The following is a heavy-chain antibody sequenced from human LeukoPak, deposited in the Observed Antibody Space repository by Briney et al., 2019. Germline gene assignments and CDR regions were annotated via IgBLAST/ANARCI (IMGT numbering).Heavy chain of an antibody. CDR1: GGSISSYY. D-gene: IGHD4-11*01. Sequence: PSETLSLTCTVSGGSISSYYWSWIRQPAGKGLEWIGRIYTSGSTNYNPSLKSRVTMSVDTSKNQFSLKLSSVTAADTAVYYCARDWVYSTNHYGMDAWDQGTTVTVSS. V-gene: IGHV4-4*07. CDR2: IYTSGST. J-gene: IGHJ6*02. CDR3: ARDWVYSTNHYGMDA.